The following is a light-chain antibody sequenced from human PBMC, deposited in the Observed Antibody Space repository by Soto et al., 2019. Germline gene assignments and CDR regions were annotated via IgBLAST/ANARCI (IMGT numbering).Light chain of an antibody. Sequence: QSVLTQPRSVSGSPGQSVTISCTGTSSDVGGYNYVSWYQQHPGKAPKLMIYDVSKRPSGVPDRFSGSKSGNTASLTISGLQADDEADYFCATWDDSLNGFYVFGTGTKVTVL. V-gene: IGLV2-11*01. CDR1: SSDVGGYNY. CDR2: DVS. J-gene: IGLJ1*01. CDR3: ATWDDSLNGFYV.